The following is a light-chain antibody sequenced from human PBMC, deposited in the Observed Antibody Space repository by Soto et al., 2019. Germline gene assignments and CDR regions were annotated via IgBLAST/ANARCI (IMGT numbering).Light chain of an antibody. CDR1: QNISRS. V-gene: IGKV3-20*01. J-gene: IGKJ5*01. CDR2: DAS. CDR3: QQYGRSPIT. Sequence: EIVMTQSPVTLSVSPGERATLSCRASQNISRSLAWYQQKPGQAPRLLIYDASNRATGIPDRFSGSGSGTDFTLTISRLEPEDFAVYYCQQYGRSPITFGQGTRLEIK.